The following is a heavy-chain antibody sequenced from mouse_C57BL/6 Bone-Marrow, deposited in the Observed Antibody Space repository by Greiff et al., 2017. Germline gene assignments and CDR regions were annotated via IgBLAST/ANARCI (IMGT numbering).Heavy chain of an antibody. J-gene: IGHJ3*01. V-gene: IGHV5-6*01. CDR1: GFTFSSYG. D-gene: IGHD1-1*01. CDR2: ISSGGSYT. CDR3: ARQGFTMVVVG. Sequence: EVQLVEPGGDLVKPGGSLKLSCAASGFTFSSYGMSWVRQTPDKRLEWIATISSGGSYTYYQHSVKGRSTISRDNATNTPYLQLSRLKSEETAMYDFARQGFTMVVVGGGQGTLVTVSA.